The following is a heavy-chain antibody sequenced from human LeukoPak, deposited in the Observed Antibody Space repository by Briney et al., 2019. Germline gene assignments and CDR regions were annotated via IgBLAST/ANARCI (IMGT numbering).Heavy chain of an antibody. J-gene: IGHJ4*02. CDR3: ARPKYHDSSGYFAD. D-gene: IGHD3-22*01. CDR2: IIPTLAIT. CDR1: GGTFSRFA. V-gene: IGHV1-69*04. Sequence: RASVKVSCKASGGTFSRFAISWVRQAPGQGLEWMGKIIPTLAITDYSQKFQGRVTTTADTSTGTAYMELSSLRSQDTAVYYCARPKYHDSSGYFADWGQGTLVTVSS.